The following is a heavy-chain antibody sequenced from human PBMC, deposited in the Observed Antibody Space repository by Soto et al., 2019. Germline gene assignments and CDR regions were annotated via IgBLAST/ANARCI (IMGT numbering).Heavy chain of an antibody. V-gene: IGHV4-4*02. CDR3: ASRDPGTSVDY. D-gene: IGHD1-7*01. CDR1: GGSFTSNNW. J-gene: IGHJ4*02. CDR2: IYRTGST. Sequence: PSETLSLTCAVSGGSFTSNNWWTWVRQPPGQGLEWIGEIYRTGSTNYNPSLKSRVTISLDXSENQFSLKVTSLTAADTAVYYCASRDPGTSVDYWGQGTLVTVSS.